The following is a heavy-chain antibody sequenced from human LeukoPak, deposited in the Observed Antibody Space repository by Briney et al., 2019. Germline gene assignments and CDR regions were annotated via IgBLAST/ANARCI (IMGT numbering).Heavy chain of an antibody. J-gene: IGHJ6*03. CDR2: INPNSGGT. D-gene: IGHD3-10*01. Sequence: ASVKVSCKASGYTFTGYYMHWVRQAPGQGLEWMGWINPNSGGTNYAQKFQGRVTMTRDTSISTAYMELSRLRSDDTAVYYCARGGPIEGSGSYYYGYYYYYMDVWGKGTTVTISS. CDR1: GYTFTGYY. CDR3: ARGGPIEGSGSYYYGYYYYYMDV. V-gene: IGHV1-2*02.